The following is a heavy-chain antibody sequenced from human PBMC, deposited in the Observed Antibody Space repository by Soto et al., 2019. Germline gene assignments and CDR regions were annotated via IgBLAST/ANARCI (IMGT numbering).Heavy chain of an antibody. CDR2: INHSGST. CDR3: ARNPSGIAARGYYMDV. V-gene: IGHV4-34*01. D-gene: IGHD6-6*01. J-gene: IGHJ6*03. Sequence: SEPLSLTRPVYAGFLSRYYSSWISQPPGKGLEWSGEINHSGSTNYNPSLKSRVTISVDTSKNQFSLKLSSVTAADTAVYYCARNPSGIAARGYYMDVWGKGTTVTVSS. CDR1: AGFLSRYY.